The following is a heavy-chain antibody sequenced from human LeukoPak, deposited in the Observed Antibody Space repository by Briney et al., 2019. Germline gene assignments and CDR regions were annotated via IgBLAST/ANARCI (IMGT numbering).Heavy chain of an antibody. CDR1: GFTVSNNY. D-gene: IGHD1-7*01. CDR3: AKDVIGTTSP. J-gene: IGHJ5*02. Sequence: QSGGSLRLSCAASGFTVSNNYMSWVRQAPGKGLEWVSVIYNGDSTYYADSVKGRFTISRDNSKNTLYLQMNSLRAEDTAVYYCAKDVIGTTSPWGQGTLVTVSS. CDR2: IYNGDST. V-gene: IGHV3-66*01.